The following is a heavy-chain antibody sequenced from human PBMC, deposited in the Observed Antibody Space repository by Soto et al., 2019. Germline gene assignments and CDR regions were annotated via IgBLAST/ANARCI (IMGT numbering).Heavy chain of an antibody. CDR1: GFTFSSYA. J-gene: IGHJ3*02. V-gene: IGHV3-23*01. Sequence: GGSLRLSCAASGFTFSSYAMSWVRQAPGKGLEWVSAISGSGGSTYYADSVKGRFTISRDNSKNTLYLQMNSLRAEDTAVYYFAKGGYSEYTAMSDAFDIWGQGTMVTVSS. CDR2: ISGSGGST. D-gene: IGHD5-18*01. CDR3: AKGGYSEYTAMSDAFDI.